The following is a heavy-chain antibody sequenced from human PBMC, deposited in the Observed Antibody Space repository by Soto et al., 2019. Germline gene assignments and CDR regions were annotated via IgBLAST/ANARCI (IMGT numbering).Heavy chain of an antibody. CDR3: ARAHRSGWA. Sequence: SETLSLTCTAFGASISSDYWSWIRQPPGGGLEWIAYLYNSGNANYNSSLKSRVTISIDTSKNQFSLQLSSVTAADTAVYYCARAHRSGWAWGPVALVTVSS. CDR2: LYNSGNA. J-gene: IGHJ5*02. D-gene: IGHD6-19*01. V-gene: IGHV4-59*01. CDR1: GASISSDY.